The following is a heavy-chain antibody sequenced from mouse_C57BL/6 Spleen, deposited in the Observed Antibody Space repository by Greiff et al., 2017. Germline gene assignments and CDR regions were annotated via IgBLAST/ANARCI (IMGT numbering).Heavy chain of an antibody. CDR1: GFTFTDYY. Sequence: EVKLQESGGGLVQPGGSLSLSCAASGFTFTDYYMSWVRQPPGKALEWLGFIRNKANGYTTEYSASVKGRFTISRDNSQSILYLQLNALRAEDSATYYCARVGTTVGFDYWGQGTTLTVSS. J-gene: IGHJ2*01. CDR3: ARVGTTVGFDY. V-gene: IGHV7-3*01. CDR2: IRNKANGYTT. D-gene: IGHD1-1*01.